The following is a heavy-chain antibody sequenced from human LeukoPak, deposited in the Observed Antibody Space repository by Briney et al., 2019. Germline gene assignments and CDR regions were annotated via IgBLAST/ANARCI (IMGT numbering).Heavy chain of an antibody. CDR2: IYSGGST. Sequence: PGGSLRLSCAASGFTVSSNYMNWVRQAPGKGLEWVSVIYSGGSTYYADSVKGRFTISRDNAKNSLYLQMNSLRAEDTAVYYCARDGDTAMANAFDIWGQGTMVTVSS. CDR1: GFTVSSNY. CDR3: ARDGDTAMANAFDI. J-gene: IGHJ3*02. V-gene: IGHV3-66*01. D-gene: IGHD5-18*01.